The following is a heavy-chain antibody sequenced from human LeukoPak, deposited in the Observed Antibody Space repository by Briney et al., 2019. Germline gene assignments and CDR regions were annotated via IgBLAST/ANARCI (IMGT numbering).Heavy chain of an antibody. D-gene: IGHD3-10*01. Sequence: PSETLSLTCAVSGDSLSNSHWWGWVRQPPGKGLEWIREIYHNGNTSFNPSLKSRVTISLDKSRNQFSLKLYSVTAADTAVYYCTRWALYGSGWEYFDPWGQGTLVTVSS. J-gene: IGHJ5*02. CDR1: GDSLSNSHW. V-gene: IGHV4-4*02. CDR2: IYHNGNT. CDR3: TRWALYGSGWEYFDP.